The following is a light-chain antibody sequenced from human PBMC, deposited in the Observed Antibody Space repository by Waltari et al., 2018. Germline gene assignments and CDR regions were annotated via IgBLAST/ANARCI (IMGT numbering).Light chain of an antibody. Sequence: DIVMTPSPDSLAVSLGERATINCQSSQSVLYSSNNKNYLAWYQQKPGKPPKLLIYWASTRESGVPDRFSGSGSGTDFTLTISSLQAEDVAVYYCQQYYSTPHTFGQGTKLEIK. CDR2: WAS. V-gene: IGKV4-1*01. J-gene: IGKJ2*01. CDR1: QSVLYSSNNKNY. CDR3: QQYYSTPHT.